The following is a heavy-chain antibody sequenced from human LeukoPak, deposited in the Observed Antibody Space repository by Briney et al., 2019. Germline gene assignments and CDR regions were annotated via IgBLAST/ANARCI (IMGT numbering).Heavy chain of an antibody. J-gene: IGHJ4*02. D-gene: IGHD6-13*01. CDR1: GFTFSSYS. CDR3: ARDLGIAAAGTVY. CDR2: ISSSSSYI. Sequence: PGGSLRLSCAASGFTFSSYSMIWVRQAPGKGLEWVSSISSSSSYIYYADSVKGRFTISRDNAKNSLYLQMNSLRAEDTAVYYCARDLGIAAAGTVYWGQGTLVTVSS. V-gene: IGHV3-21*01.